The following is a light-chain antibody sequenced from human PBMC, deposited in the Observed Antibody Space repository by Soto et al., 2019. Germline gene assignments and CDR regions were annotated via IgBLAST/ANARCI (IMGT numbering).Light chain of an antibody. CDR1: SSDVGASKY. Sequence: QSALTQPASVSGSPGQSITISCTGTSSDVGASKYVSWYQQHPGKAPKLMIYEVSNRPSGVSNRFSGSKSGNTASLTISGLQAEDEADYYCRSYTSTITVLFGGGTKLTVL. V-gene: IGLV2-14*01. J-gene: IGLJ2*01. CDR2: EVS. CDR3: RSYTSTITVL.